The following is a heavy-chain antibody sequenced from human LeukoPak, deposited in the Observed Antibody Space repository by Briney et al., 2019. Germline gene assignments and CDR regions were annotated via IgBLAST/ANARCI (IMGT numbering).Heavy chain of an antibody. Sequence: ASVKVSCKASGYTFTGYYMHWVRQAPGQGLEWMGRINPNSGGTNYAQKFQGRVTMTRDTSISTAYMELSRLRSDDTAVYYCARDWVWGSSGSTSSLAFDYWGQGTLVTVSS. CDR1: GYTFTGYY. D-gene: IGHD2-2*01. CDR2: INPNSGGT. CDR3: ARDWVWGSSGSTSSLAFDY. V-gene: IGHV1-2*06. J-gene: IGHJ4*02.